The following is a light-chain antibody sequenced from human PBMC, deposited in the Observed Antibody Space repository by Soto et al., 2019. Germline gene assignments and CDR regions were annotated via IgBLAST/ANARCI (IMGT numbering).Light chain of an antibody. J-gene: IGKJ1*01. CDR3: QHYNNWPPWT. CDR1: QSVSNY. V-gene: IGKV3-15*01. Sequence: EIVMTQSPATLSVSPGERATLSCRASQSVSNYLAWYQQKPGQAPRLLIYGASTRATGIPARFSGSGSGTEFTLTISSLHSEDFAVYYCQHYNNWPPWTFGQGTKVEIK. CDR2: GAS.